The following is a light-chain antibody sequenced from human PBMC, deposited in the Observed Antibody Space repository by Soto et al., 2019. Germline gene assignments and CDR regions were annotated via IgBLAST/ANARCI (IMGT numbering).Light chain of an antibody. Sequence: QSALTQPPSASGSPGQSVTISCTGTSSDVGGYNYVSWYQQHPGKAPKVMIYEVNKRPSGVPDRFSGSKSGNTAFLTVSGLQAEDEADYYCKSYTGINNWVFGGGTKVTVL. CDR3: KSYTGINNWV. V-gene: IGLV2-8*01. CDR1: SSDVGGYNY. J-gene: IGLJ3*02. CDR2: EVN.